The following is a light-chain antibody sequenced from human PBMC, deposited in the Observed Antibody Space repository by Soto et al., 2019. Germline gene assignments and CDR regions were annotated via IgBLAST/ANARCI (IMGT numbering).Light chain of an antibody. V-gene: IGLV2-8*01. CDR1: SSDVGGYNY. Sequence: QSALTQPPSASGSPGQSVTISCTGTSSDVGGYNYVSWYQQHPGKAPKLMIYEVSKRPSGVPDRFSGSKSGNTASLTVSGLQAGDEADYYCSSYAGSNMVVFGGGTKLTVL. J-gene: IGLJ2*01. CDR3: SSYAGSNMVV. CDR2: EVS.